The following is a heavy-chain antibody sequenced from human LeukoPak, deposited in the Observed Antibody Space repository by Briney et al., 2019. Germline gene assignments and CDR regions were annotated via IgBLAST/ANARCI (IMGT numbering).Heavy chain of an antibody. CDR1: GFTVSSNY. CDR3: ARGADSSYYGDY. CDR2: IYSGGST. V-gene: IGHV3-66*01. Sequence: PGGSLRLSCAASGFTVSSNYMNWVRQAPGKGLEWVSLIYSGGSTHYADSVKGRFTISRDNSKNTLYLQMNSLRAEDTAVYYCARGADSSYYGDYWSQGTLVTVSS. J-gene: IGHJ4*02. D-gene: IGHD3-22*01.